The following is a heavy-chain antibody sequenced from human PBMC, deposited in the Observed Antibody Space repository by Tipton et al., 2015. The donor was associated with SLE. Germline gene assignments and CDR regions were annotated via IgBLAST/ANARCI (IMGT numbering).Heavy chain of an antibody. CDR2: ISYRGAT. J-gene: IGHJ2*01. D-gene: IGHD1-26*01. CDR1: GGSISGHY. V-gene: IGHV4-59*11. Sequence: TLSLTCTVSGGSISGHYWSWIRQSPGRGLEWIGYISYRGATNYNPSLKSRVTMSLDTSRSKFSLKVTSVTAADTAVYYCARARGSYQGYWYFDLWGRGTLVTVSS. CDR3: ARARGSYQGYWYFDL.